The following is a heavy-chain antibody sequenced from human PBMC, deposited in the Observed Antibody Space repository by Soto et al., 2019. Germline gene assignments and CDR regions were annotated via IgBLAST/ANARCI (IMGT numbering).Heavy chain of an antibody. Sequence: GGSLRLSCAASGFTFSDYYMSWIRQAPGKGLEWVSYISSSSYTNYADSVKGRFTISRDNAKNSLYLQMNSLRAEDTAVYYCARVPGATNIQDYWGQGTLVTVSS. CDR1: GFTFSDYY. CDR2: ISSSSYT. CDR3: ARVPGATNIQDY. J-gene: IGHJ4*02. V-gene: IGHV3-11*06.